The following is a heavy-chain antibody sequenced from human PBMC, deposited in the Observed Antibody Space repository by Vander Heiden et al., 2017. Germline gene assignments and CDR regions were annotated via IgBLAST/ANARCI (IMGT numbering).Heavy chain of an antibody. CDR2: IWYDGSNK. V-gene: IGHV3-33*01. CDR1: GFTFSSSG. Sequence: QVQLVESGGGVVQPGRSLRLSCAASGFTFSSSGMHWVRQAPGKGLEWVAVIWYDGSNKYYADSVKGRFTISRDNSKNTLYLQMNSLRAEDTAVYYCARDKGYQLLYYYYYGMDVWGQGTTVTVSS. D-gene: IGHD2-2*01. J-gene: IGHJ6*02. CDR3: ARDKGYQLLYYYYYGMDV.